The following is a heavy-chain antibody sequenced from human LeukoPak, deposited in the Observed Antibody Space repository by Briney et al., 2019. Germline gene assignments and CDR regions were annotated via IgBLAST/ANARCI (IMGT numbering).Heavy chain of an antibody. D-gene: IGHD4-11*01. Sequence: GGSLRLSCAASGFTFSSYSMNWIRQAPGKGLEWVSSISSSSSYIYYADSVKGRFTISRDNAKNSLYLQMNSLRAEDTAVYYCARGPYDYSHFDYWGQGTLVTVSS. J-gene: IGHJ4*02. CDR3: ARGPYDYSHFDY. V-gene: IGHV3-21*01. CDR2: ISSSSSYI. CDR1: GFTFSSYS.